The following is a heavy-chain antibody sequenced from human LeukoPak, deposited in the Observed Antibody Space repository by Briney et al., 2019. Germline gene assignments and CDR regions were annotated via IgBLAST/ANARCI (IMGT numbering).Heavy chain of an antibody. CDR3: AREGTTGTVNFDY. V-gene: IGHV1-2*02. D-gene: IGHD1-1*01. CDR1: GYTFTGYY. Sequence: GASVKVSCKASGYTFTGYYMHWVRQAPGQGLEWMGWINPNSGGTNYAQKFQGRVTMTRDTSISTAYMELSRLRSDDTAVYYCAREGTTGTVNFDYWGQGTLVTVSS. CDR2: INPNSGGT. J-gene: IGHJ4*02.